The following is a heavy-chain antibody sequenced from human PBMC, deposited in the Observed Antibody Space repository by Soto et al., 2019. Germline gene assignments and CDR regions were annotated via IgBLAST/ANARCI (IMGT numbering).Heavy chain of an antibody. Sequence: QVQLVESGGGVVQPGTSLRLSCAASGFTLSSYGMHWGRQAPGKGLEWVAVISYNGNNQYYADSVRGRFTISRDNSKSTLYLQMNSLRAEDTAVYYCAKDRGHLAVAAITGGGDFDKWGQGTVVTVSS. CDR1: GFTLSSYG. J-gene: IGHJ3*02. CDR2: ISYNGNNQ. CDR3: AKDRGHLAVAAITGGGDFDK. V-gene: IGHV3-30*18. D-gene: IGHD6-19*01.